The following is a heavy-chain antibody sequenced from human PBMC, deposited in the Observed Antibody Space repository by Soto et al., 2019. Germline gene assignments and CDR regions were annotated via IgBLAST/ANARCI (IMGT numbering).Heavy chain of an antibody. CDR1: GGSISSSSYY. D-gene: IGHD3-16*01. J-gene: IGHJ6*02. CDR3: ARDMGQYGYGMDV. V-gene: IGHV4-39*02. CDR2: IYYSGST. Sequence: LYLTCTVSGGSISSSSYYWGWIRQPPGKGLEWIGSIYYSGSTYYNPSLKSRVTISVDTSKNQFSLKLSSVTAADTAVYYCARDMGQYGYGMDVWGQGTTVTVSS.